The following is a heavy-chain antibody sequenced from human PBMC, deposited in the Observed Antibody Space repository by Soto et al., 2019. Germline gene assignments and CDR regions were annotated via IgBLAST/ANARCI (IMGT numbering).Heavy chain of an antibody. CDR1: GDSISSYY. CDR2: LSYSGST. Sequence: QLQLQESGPGLVKPSETLSLTCTVSGDSISSYYWTWIRQPPGKGLEWVGSLSYSGSTYYNPSLKSRATISVDTSKNQFSLKLRSVTAADTAVYYCARHREATPVYWGQGTLVTASS. CDR3: ARHREATPVY. V-gene: IGHV4-39*01. D-gene: IGHD1-26*01. J-gene: IGHJ4*02.